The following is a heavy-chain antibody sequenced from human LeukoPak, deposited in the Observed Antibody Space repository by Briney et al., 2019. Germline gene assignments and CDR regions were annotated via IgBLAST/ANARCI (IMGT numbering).Heavy chain of an antibody. V-gene: IGHV3-74*01. CDR1: GFTFSNYW. Sequence: GGSLRLSCAASGFTFSNYWMHWVRQVPGKGLVWVSRINNDGSTTIYADSVKGRFTISRDSAKNTPYLQMNSLRAEDTAVYYCARDYYGGLGYWGQGTLVTVSS. CDR3: ARDYYGGLGY. D-gene: IGHD4-23*01. CDR2: INNDGSTT. J-gene: IGHJ4*02.